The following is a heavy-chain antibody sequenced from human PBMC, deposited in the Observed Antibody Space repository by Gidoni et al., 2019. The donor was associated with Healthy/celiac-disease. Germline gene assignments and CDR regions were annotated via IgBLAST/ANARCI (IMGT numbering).Heavy chain of an antibody. Sequence: EVQLVESGGGLVQPGRSLRLSCAASGFTFDDYAMHWVRQAPGKGLEWVSGISWNSGSIGYADSVKGRFTISRDNAKNSLYLQMNSLRAEDMALYYCAKDRTPNYYYYGMDVWGQGTTVTVSS. J-gene: IGHJ6*02. CDR2: ISWNSGSI. V-gene: IGHV3-9*03. CDR1: GFTFDDYA. CDR3: AKDRTPNYYYYGMDV.